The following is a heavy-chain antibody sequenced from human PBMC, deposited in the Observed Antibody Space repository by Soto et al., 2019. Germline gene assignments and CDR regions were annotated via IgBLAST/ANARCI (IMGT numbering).Heavy chain of an antibody. CDR2: ISAYNGNT. D-gene: IGHD3-16*02. CDR3: ARLHLGELSLVGYYYYMDV. Sequence: ASVKVYCKASGYTFTSYGISWVRQAPGQGLEWMGWISAYNGNTNYAQKLQGRVTMTTDTSTSTAYMELRSLRSDDTAVYYCARLHLGELSLVGYYYYMDVWGKGTTVTVSS. V-gene: IGHV1-18*01. J-gene: IGHJ6*03. CDR1: GYTFTSYG.